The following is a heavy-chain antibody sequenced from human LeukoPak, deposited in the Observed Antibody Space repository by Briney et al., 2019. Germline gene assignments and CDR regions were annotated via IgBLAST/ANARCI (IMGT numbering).Heavy chain of an antibody. J-gene: IGHJ4*02. CDR1: GFIFSSYA. CDR3: AKELSTVRDY. Sequence: PGGSLRLSCAASGFIFSSYALSWVRQAPGKGLEWVSTISGSGSTRHSADFVKGRFTISRDNSKNTLYLQMNSLRAEDTAIYYCAKELSTVRDYWGQGTRVTVSS. V-gene: IGHV3-23*01. D-gene: IGHD3-10*01. CDR2: ISGSGSTR.